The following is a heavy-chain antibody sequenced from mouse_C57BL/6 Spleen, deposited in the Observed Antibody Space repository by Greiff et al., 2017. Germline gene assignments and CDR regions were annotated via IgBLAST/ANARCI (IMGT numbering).Heavy chain of an antibody. CDR2: ISSGSSTI. J-gene: IGHJ4*01. D-gene: IGHD2-3*01. Sequence: EVHLVESGGGLVKPGGSLKLSCAASGFTFSDYGMHWVRQAPEKGLEWVAYISSGSSTIYYADTVKGRFTISRDNAKNTLFLQMTSLRSEDTAMYYCARIEDDGYYGAIDYWGQGTSVTVSS. V-gene: IGHV5-17*01. CDR1: GFTFSDYG. CDR3: ARIEDDGYYGAIDY.